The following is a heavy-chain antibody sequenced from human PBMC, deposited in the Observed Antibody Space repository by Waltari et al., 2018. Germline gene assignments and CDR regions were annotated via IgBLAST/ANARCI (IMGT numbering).Heavy chain of an antibody. D-gene: IGHD6-13*01. CDR3: ASSELVRGAFDI. CDR2: IYHSGST. Sequence: QVQLQESGPGLVKPSGTLSHTSPVSGGAMCSSNWWRWARQPPGKGLELIGEIYHSGSTNYNPSLKSRVTISVDKSKNQFSLKLSSVTAADTAVYYCASSELVRGAFDIWGQGTMVTVSS. J-gene: IGHJ3*02. CDR1: GGAMCSSNW. V-gene: IGHV4-4*02.